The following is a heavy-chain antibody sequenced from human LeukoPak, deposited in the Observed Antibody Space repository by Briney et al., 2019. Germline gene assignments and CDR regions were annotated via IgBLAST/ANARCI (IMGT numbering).Heavy chain of an antibody. V-gene: IGHV3-53*01. Sequence: GGSLRLSCAASGFTVGNNRMSWVRQAPGKGLEWVSTVYGGGNTACADSVKGRFTISRDTSKNTLLLQMNSLRAEDTAVYFCVRERFGAYVENWGQGALVTVSS. CDR1: GFTVGNNR. J-gene: IGHJ4*02. CDR2: VYGGGNT. D-gene: IGHD3-10*01. CDR3: VRERFGAYVEN.